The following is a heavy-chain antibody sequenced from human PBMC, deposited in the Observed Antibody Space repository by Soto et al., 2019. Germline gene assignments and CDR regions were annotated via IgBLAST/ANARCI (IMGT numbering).Heavy chain of an antibody. CDR1: GGSISSSSYY. Sequence: PSETLSLTCTVSGGSISSSSYYWGWIRQPPGKGLEWIGSIYYSGSTYYNPSLKSRVTISVDTSKNQFSLKLSSVTAADTAVYYCARPVVRGVARVDYYFDYWGQGTLVTVSS. CDR2: IYYSGST. J-gene: IGHJ4*02. D-gene: IGHD3-10*01. CDR3: ARPVVRGVARVDYYFDY. V-gene: IGHV4-39*01.